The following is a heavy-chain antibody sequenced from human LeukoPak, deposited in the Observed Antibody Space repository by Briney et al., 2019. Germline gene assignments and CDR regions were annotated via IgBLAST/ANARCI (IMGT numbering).Heavy chain of an antibody. J-gene: IGHJ3*02. CDR2: ISGSGGST. D-gene: IGHD5-24*01. V-gene: IGHV3-23*01. CDR1: GFTFSSYA. CDR3: ARDGDGYPI. Sequence: GGSLRLTCAASGFTFSSYAMSWVRQAPGKGLSWVTGISGSGGSTYYADSVKGRFTISRDNSKNTLYLQMNSLRAEDTAVYYCARDGDGYPIWGQGTMVTVSS.